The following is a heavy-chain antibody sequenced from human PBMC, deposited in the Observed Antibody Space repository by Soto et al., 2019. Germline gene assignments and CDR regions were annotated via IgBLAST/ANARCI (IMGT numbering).Heavy chain of an antibody. CDR2: VHSEGRST. J-gene: IGHJ3*01. Sequence: EVQLVESEGGLVQPGGSLRLSCAASGFTFSYYWMHWVRQAPGQGRVWVSRVHSEGRSTTYADAVKGRFTSSRDNATNTVDLQMNSLRAEDTAVYYCARGDRGSFDLWGQGTMVTVSS. CDR1: GFTFSYYW. V-gene: IGHV3-74*01. CDR3: ARGDRGSFDL. D-gene: IGHD2-21*02.